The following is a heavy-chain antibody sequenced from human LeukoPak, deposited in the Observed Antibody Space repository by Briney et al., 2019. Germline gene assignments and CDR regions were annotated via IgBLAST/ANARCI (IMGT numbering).Heavy chain of an antibody. CDR2: ITSSSSNYI. CDR1: GFTFSSYS. J-gene: IGHJ5*02. Sequence: GGSLRLSCAASGFTFSSYSMNWVRQAPGKGLEWVSSITSSSSNYIYYADSVKGRFTISRDNAKNSLYLEMNSLRAEDTAVYYCARDPGFGTWGQGTLVTVSS. D-gene: IGHD3-10*01. V-gene: IGHV3-21*01. CDR3: ARDPGFGT.